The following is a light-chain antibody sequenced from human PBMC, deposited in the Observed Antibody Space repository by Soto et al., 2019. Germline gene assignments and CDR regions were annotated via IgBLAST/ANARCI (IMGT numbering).Light chain of an antibody. J-gene: IGKJ1*01. CDR3: QQSYSTPPT. V-gene: IGKV1-39*01. CDR1: QSISSD. CDR2: TAS. Sequence: DIQMTQSPSSLSASVGDRVTITCRASQSISSDLNWYQQKPGKAPKPLIYTASSLQSGVPSRFSGSGSGTDFTLTISSLQPEDFATYYCQQSYSTPPTFGQGTKVDIK.